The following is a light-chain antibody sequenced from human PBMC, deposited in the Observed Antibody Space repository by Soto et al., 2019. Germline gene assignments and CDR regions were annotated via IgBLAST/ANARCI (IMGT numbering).Light chain of an antibody. Sequence: QSVLTQPPSASGTPGQRVTISCSGGSSNIGTNTVNWYQQLPGTAPKLLIYISDQRPSGVPVRFSGSKSGASASLAISGLQSEDEADYYCAAWDDSLNGPVFGGGTKVTVL. CDR1: SSNIGTNT. CDR3: AAWDDSLNGPV. V-gene: IGLV1-44*01. CDR2: ISD. J-gene: IGLJ2*01.